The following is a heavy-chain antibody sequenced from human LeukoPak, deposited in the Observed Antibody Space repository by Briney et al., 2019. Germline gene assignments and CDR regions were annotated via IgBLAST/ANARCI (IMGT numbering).Heavy chain of an antibody. V-gene: IGHV5-51*01. CDR3: ARRKRGGDASVGPFDY. CDR2: IYPGDSDT. Sequence: GKSLKISCKGSGYSFTSYWIGWVRQMPGKGLEWMGIIYPGDSDTRYSPSFQGQVTISADKSISTAYLQWSSLKASDTAMYYCARRKRGGDASVGPFDYWGQGTLVTVSS. CDR1: GYSFTSYW. J-gene: IGHJ4*02. D-gene: IGHD2-21*02.